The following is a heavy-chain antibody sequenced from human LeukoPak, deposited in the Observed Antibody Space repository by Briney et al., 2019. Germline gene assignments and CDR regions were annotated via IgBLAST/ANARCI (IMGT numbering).Heavy chain of an antibody. CDR3: AKEPLNVLRFLEWAFDI. J-gene: IGHJ3*02. V-gene: IGHV3-33*06. CDR2: IWYDGSNK. CDR1: GFTFSSYG. D-gene: IGHD3-3*01. Sequence: GGSLRLSCAASGFTFSSYGMHWVRQAPGKGLEWVAVIWYDGSNKYYADSVKGRFTISRDNSKNTLYLQMNSLRAEDTAVYYCAKEPLNVLRFLEWAFDIWGQGTVVTVSS.